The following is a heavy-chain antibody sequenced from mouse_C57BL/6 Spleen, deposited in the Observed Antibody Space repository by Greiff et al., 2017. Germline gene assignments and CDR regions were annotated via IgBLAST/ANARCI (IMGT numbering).Heavy chain of an antibody. J-gene: IGHJ2*01. V-gene: IGHV5-4*01. CDR3: ARDGRVYYFDY. Sequence: EVKLVESGGGLVKPGGSLKLSCAASGFTFSSYAMSWVRQTPEKRLEWVATISDGGSYTYYPDNVKGRFTISRDNAKNNLYLQMSHLKSEDTAMYYCARDGRVYYFDYWGQGTTLTVSS. D-gene: IGHD6-1*01. CDR2: ISDGGSYT. CDR1: GFTFSSYA.